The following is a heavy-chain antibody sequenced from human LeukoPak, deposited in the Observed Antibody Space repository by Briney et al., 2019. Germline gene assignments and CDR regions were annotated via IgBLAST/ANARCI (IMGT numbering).Heavy chain of an antibody. Sequence: SETLSLTCTVSGGSISSSSYYWGWLRPPPGMGREGFGSFCYSRSNYSNPSLKSRVTMSVATSQTQFSLKLSSVTAADTAVYYCARHDWELLYIDYLYYWGQGTRVTAAS. D-gene: IGHD1-26*01. CDR2: FCYSRSN. CDR3: ARHDWELLYIDYLYY. J-gene: IGHJ4*02. V-gene: IGHV4-39*01. CDR1: GGSISSSSYY.